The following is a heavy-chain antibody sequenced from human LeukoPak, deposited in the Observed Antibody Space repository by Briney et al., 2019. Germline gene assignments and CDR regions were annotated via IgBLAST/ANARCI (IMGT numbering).Heavy chain of an antibody. CDR3: ARVKVAAAGNAFDY. J-gene: IGHJ4*02. V-gene: IGHV3-33*01. CDR1: GFTFSSYG. CDR2: IWYDGSKT. Sequence: GGSLRLSCATSGFTFSSYGMHWVRQAPGKGLEWVATIWYDGSKTYYADSVKGRFTISRDKSNNTLYLQMNSLRVEDTAVYYCARVKVAAAGNAFDYWGRGTMVAVSS. D-gene: IGHD6-13*01.